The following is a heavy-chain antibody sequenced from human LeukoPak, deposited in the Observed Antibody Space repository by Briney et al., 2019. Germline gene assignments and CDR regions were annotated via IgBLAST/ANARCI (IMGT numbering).Heavy chain of an antibody. CDR1: GGSISSFY. J-gene: IGHJ5*02. Sequence: SETLSLTCTASGGSISSFYWSWIRQPPGKGLEWIGCIDYSGSTNYNPSLKSRVTISVDTSKNQFSLKLRSVTAADTAVYYCARDIGDYGRKWFAPWGQGYPVTVSS. CDR2: IDYSGST. CDR3: ARDIGDYGRKWFAP. V-gene: IGHV4-59*01. D-gene: IGHD4-17*01.